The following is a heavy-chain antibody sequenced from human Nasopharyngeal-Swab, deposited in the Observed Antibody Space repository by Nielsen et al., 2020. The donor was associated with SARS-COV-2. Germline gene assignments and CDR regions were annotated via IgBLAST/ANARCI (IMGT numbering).Heavy chain of an antibody. Sequence: GESLKTPCAAPGFTFSSYSMNWVRQAPGTGLEWVSYISSSSSTIYYADSVKGRFTISRDNAKNSLYLQMNSLRDEDTAVYYCARLSGWYLSLAFDYWGQGTLVTVSS. CDR1: GFTFSSYS. V-gene: IGHV3-48*02. CDR3: ARLSGWYLSLAFDY. J-gene: IGHJ4*02. D-gene: IGHD6-19*01. CDR2: ISSSSSTI.